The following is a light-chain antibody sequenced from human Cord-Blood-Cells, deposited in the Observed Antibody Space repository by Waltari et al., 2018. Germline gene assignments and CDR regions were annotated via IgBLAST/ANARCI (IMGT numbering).Light chain of an antibody. Sequence: QSALTQPAPVSGSPGHSSAISCPGTSSDVGSYNLFPWYQQQPGKDPKLMIYEGSKRPSGVSNRFSCSKSGNTASLSISGLKAEDEADYYCCSYAGSSTWVFGGGTKLTVL. CDR3: CSYAGSSTWV. J-gene: IGLJ3*02. V-gene: IGLV2-23*01. CDR2: EGS. CDR1: SSDVGSYNL.